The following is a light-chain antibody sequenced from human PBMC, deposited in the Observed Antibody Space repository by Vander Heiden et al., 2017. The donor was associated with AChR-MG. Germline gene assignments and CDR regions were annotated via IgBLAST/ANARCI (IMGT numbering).Light chain of an antibody. CDR1: SPNITFYY. J-gene: IGLJ1*01. Sequence: QSVLTQPPSASGTPGQRVTISCSGSSPNITFYYVYWFQQLPGRAPKLLIYRNNQRPSGVPDRFSGSRSGTSASLAISGLRSEDEADYYCAAGYDSLRGNVFRTGTKVTVL. CDR2: RNN. V-gene: IGLV1-47*01. CDR3: AAGYDSLRGNV.